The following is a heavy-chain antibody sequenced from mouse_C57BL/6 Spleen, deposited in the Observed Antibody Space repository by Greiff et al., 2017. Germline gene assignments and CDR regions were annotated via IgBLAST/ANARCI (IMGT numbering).Heavy chain of an antibody. CDR1: GYTFTSYW. J-gene: IGHJ3*01. V-gene: IGHV1-55*01. CDR3: AREDYGSPAWFAY. Sequence: QVQLQQPGAELVKPGASVKMSCKASGYTFTSYWITWVKQRPGQGLEWIGDIYPGSGSTNYNEKFKSKATLTVDTSSSTAYMQLSSLTSEDSAVYYCAREDYGSPAWFAYWGQGTLVTVSA. CDR2: IYPGSGST. D-gene: IGHD1-1*01.